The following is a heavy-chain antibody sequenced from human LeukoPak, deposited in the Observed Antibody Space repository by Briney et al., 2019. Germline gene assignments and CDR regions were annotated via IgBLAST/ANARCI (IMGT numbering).Heavy chain of an antibody. V-gene: IGHV4-59*08. D-gene: IGHD6-19*01. CDR3: ARRLYSSVGFDY. CDR1: GGSIGSYY. J-gene: IGHJ4*02. CDR2: IYYSGST. Sequence: PSETLSLTCTVSGGSIGSYYWSWIRQPPRKGLDWIGYIYYSGSTNYNPSLKSRVTISVDTSKNQFSLKLSSVTAADTAVYYCARRLYSSVGFDYWGQGTLVTVSS.